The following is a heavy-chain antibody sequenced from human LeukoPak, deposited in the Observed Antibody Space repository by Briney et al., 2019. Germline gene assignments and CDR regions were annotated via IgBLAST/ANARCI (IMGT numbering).Heavy chain of an antibody. CDR2: IASDGSST. V-gene: IGHV3-74*01. Sequence: PGGSLRLSCAASGFTFRTYAIHWVRQAPGKGLVWVSRIASDGSSTTYADSVKGRFSISRDNAKNTLYLQMNSLRVEDTAVYYCARGRPHGNDYWGQGTLVTVSS. CDR1: GFTFRTYA. J-gene: IGHJ4*02. D-gene: IGHD4-23*01. CDR3: ARGRPHGNDY.